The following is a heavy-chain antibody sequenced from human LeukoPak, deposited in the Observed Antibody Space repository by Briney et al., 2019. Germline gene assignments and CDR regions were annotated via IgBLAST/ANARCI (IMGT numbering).Heavy chain of an antibody. CDR3: ARDTPPYYDFWSVYYNYYYYHMDV. J-gene: IGHJ6*03. Sequence: PGGSLRLSCAASGFTFSSYSMNWVRQAPGKGLEWVSSISSSSSYIYYADSVKGRFTTSRDNSKNSLYLQMNSLRAEDTAVYYCARDTPPYYDFWSVYYNYYYYHMDVWGKGTTVTVSS. CDR1: GFTFSSYS. V-gene: IGHV3-21*01. CDR2: ISSSSSYI. D-gene: IGHD3-3*01.